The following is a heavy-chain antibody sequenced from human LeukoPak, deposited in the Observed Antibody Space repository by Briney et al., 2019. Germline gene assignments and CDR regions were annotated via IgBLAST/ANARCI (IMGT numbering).Heavy chain of an antibody. CDR2: IKSKTDGGT. D-gene: IGHD3-16*02. CDR1: GFTFSNTW. Sequence: GGSLRLSCAASGFTFSNTWMIWDRQAPGKGLEWVGRIKSKTDGGTDYAAPVKGRFTISRDDSKNTLYLQMNSLKTEDTAVYYCTTDPFYDYVWGSYRSNWGQGTLVTVSS. CDR3: TTDPFYDYVWGSYRSN. J-gene: IGHJ4*02. V-gene: IGHV3-15*01.